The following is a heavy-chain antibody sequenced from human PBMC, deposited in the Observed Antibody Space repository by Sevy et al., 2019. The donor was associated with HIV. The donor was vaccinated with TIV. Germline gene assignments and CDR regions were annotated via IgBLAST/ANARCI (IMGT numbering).Heavy chain of an antibody. J-gene: IGHJ4*02. CDR3: ARGENWNYAEY. CDR2: ISGLSNYI. V-gene: IGHV3-21*01. D-gene: IGHD1-7*01. CDR1: GFTFSSYA. Sequence: GGSLRLSCAASGFTFSSYAMSWVRQAPGKGLEWVSYISGLSNYIYYADSLKGRFTISRDNAKDSVYLQMNSLRVEDTAVYYCARGENWNYAEYWGQGILVTVSS.